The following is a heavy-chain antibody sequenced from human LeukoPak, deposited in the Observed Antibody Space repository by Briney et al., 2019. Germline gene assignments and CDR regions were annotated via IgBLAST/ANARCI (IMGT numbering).Heavy chain of an antibody. J-gene: IGHJ4*02. Sequence: SETLSLTCTVSGYSISSGYYWGWIRQPPGRGLEWIGSIYHSGSTYYNPSLKSRVTISVDRSKNQFSLKLSSVTAADTAVYYCARGTVAGSGYPTDFDYWGQGTLVTVSS. D-gene: IGHD3-22*01. CDR1: GYSISSGYY. CDR3: ARGTVAGSGYPTDFDY. V-gene: IGHV4-38-2*02. CDR2: IYHSGST.